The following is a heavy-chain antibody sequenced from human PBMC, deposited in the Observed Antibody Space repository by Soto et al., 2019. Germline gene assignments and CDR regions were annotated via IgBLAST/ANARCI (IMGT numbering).Heavy chain of an antibody. CDR3: AKESSAYSSSSFDY. J-gene: IGHJ4*02. Sequence: GGSLRLSCAASGLTFSRYGIHWVRQAPGRGLEWVAGISYDGRNKYYVDSVKGRFTISRDNSKNTLYLQMNSLRAEDTAVYYCAKESSAYSSSSFDYWGQGTLVTVSS. CDR1: GLTFSRYG. V-gene: IGHV3-30*18. CDR2: ISYDGRNK. D-gene: IGHD6-13*01.